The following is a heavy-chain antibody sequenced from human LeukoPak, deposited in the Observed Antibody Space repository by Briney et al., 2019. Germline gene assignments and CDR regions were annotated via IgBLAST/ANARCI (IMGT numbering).Heavy chain of an antibody. J-gene: IGHJ4*02. Sequence: PGGSLRLSCAASGFSFNTYSMNWVRQTPGKGLEGVSSISDSGSNTYYADSVTGRFTISRDNSKNTVYLQLNSLRAEDTAIYYCANSYSSSSAFYFDYWGQGTLVTVSS. V-gene: IGHV3-23*01. CDR1: GFSFNTYS. CDR3: ANSYSSSSAFYFDY. D-gene: IGHD6-6*01. CDR2: ISDSGSNT.